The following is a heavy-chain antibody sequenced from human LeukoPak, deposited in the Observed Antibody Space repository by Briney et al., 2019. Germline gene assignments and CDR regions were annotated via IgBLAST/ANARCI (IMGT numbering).Heavy chain of an antibody. CDR1: GFTFSSYS. D-gene: IGHD3-10*01. Sequence: GGSLRLSCAASGFTFSSYSMNWVRQAPGKGLEWVSYIRTSSSTIYYADSVKGRFTISRDNAKNSLYLQMNSLRADDTAVYYCATALGVRGVFAYWGQGTLVTVSS. CDR3: ATALGVRGVFAY. CDR2: IRTSSSTI. J-gene: IGHJ4*02. V-gene: IGHV3-48*04.